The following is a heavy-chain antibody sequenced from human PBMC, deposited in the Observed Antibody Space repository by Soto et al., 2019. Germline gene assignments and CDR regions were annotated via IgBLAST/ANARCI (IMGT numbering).Heavy chain of an antibody. CDR2: INPNSGGT. Sequence: ASVKVSCKAPGGTFSSYAISCVRQAPGQGLEWMGIINPNSGGTSYAQKFQGRVTMTRDTSISTAYMELSSLRSDDTAVYYCARNNYYDSGGREAFDIWGQGTMVTVSS. CDR3: ARNNYYDSGGREAFDI. D-gene: IGHD3-22*01. CDR1: GGTFSSYA. V-gene: IGHV1-8*01. J-gene: IGHJ3*02.